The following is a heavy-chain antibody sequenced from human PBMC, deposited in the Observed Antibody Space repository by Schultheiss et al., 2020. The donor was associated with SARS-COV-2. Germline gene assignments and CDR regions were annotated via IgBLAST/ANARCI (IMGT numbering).Heavy chain of an antibody. D-gene: IGHD6-19*01. CDR1: GGSISSYY. Sequence: SETLSLTCTVSGGSISSYYWSWIRQPPGKGLEWIGEINHSGSTNYNPSLKSRVTISVDTSKNQFSLKLSSVTAADTAVYYCARRSIAVAGQDYWGQGTLVTVSS. J-gene: IGHJ4*02. CDR3: ARRSIAVAGQDY. CDR2: INHSGST. V-gene: IGHV4-34*01.